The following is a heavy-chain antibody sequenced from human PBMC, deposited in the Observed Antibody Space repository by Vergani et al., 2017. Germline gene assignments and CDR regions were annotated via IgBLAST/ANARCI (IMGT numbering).Heavy chain of an antibody. J-gene: IGHJ4*02. CDR1: GGSISSSS. D-gene: IGHD5-18*01. V-gene: IGHV3-21*01. CDR2: ISSSSSYR. CDR3: ARGEYSYGTPFGY. Sequence: LQLQESGPGLVKPSETLSLTCTVSGGSISSSSYYWGWIRQPPGKGLEWVSSISSSSSYRYYADSVKGRFTISRDNAKNSLYLQMNSLRAEDTAVYYCARGEYSYGTPFGYWGQGTLVTVSS.